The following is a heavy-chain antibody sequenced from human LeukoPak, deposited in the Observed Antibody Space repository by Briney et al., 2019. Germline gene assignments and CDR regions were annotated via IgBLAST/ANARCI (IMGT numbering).Heavy chain of an antibody. J-gene: IGHJ3*02. CDR1: GGSFSGYY. CDR2: ISGSGGST. V-gene: IGHV3-23*01. CDR3: ARGPMVRGVIEAFDI. D-gene: IGHD3-10*01. Sequence: PSETLSLTCAVYGGSFSGYYWSWIRQPPGKGLEWVSAISGSGGSTYYADSVKGRFTISRDNSKNTLYLQMNSLRAEDTAVYYCARGPMVRGVIEAFDIWGQGTMVTVSS.